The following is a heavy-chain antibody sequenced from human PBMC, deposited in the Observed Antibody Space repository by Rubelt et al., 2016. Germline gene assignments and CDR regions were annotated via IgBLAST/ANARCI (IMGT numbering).Heavy chain of an antibody. V-gene: IGHV3-48*01. CDR3: ARDGTEFGDYVEIQVGDS. Sequence: GLEWVSYISSGSSTIHYADSVKGRFTISRDNSKNTMYLQMNSLRAEDTAVYYCARDGTEFGDYVEIQVGDSWGQGTLVTVSS. CDR2: ISSGSSTI. J-gene: IGHJ4*02. D-gene: IGHD4-17*01.